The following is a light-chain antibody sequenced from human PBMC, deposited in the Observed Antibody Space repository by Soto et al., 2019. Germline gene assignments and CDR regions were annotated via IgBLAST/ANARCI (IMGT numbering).Light chain of an antibody. J-gene: IGLJ1*01. CDR3: SSYTSSSTLSYV. Sequence: QSALTQPASVSGSPGQSITISCSGTSSDVVGYNYVSWYQQHPGKAPKLMISDVSNRPSGVSNRFSGSKSGNTASLTISGLQAEDEADYYCSSYTSSSTLSYVFGTGTKVTV. V-gene: IGLV2-14*01. CDR1: SSDVVGYNY. CDR2: DVS.